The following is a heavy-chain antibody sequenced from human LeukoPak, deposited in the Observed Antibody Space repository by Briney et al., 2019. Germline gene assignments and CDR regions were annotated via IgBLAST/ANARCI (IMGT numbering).Heavy chain of an antibody. V-gene: IGHV4-59*08. D-gene: IGHD2-15*01. CDR1: GGSISRYY. CDR3: ASGVGD. CDR2: IYYSGST. Sequence: PSETLSLTCTVAGGSISRYYWSWIRQPPGKGLEWIGYIYYSGSTNYNPSLKSRVTISVDTSKNQFSLKLSSVTAADTAVYYCASGVGDWGQGPLVTVSS. J-gene: IGHJ4*02.